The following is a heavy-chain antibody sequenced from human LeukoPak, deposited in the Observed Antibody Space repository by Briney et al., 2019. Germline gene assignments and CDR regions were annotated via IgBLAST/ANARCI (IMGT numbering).Heavy chain of an antibody. CDR2: MYYSGGT. V-gene: IGHV4-39*07. Sequence: SETLSLTCSVSGVYITSSSYYWGWIRQPPGKGLERIGSMYYSGGTDYNPSLQSRVSISVDTSRNQVSLKLNSVTAADTAAYYCARSGFSGYDWNYWGQGILVTVSS. D-gene: IGHD5-12*01. CDR3: ARSGFSGYDWNY. CDR1: GVYITSSSYY. J-gene: IGHJ4*02.